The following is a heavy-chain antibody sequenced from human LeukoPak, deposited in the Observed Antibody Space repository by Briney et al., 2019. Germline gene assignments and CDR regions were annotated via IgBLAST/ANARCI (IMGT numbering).Heavy chain of an antibody. Sequence: GGSLRLSCAASGLTFSRYAMTWVRQAPGKGLEWVSSIPVSGDPTYYADSVRGRFTVSRDNSKSSLYLQMNGLRAEDTALYYCAKDPNGDYVGAFDMWGQGTMVTVSS. J-gene: IGHJ3*02. CDR2: IPVSGDPT. CDR1: GLTFSRYA. CDR3: AKDPNGDYVGAFDM. D-gene: IGHD4-17*01. V-gene: IGHV3-23*01.